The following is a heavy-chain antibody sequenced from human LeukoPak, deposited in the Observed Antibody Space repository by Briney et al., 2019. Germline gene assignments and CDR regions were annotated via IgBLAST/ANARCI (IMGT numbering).Heavy chain of an antibody. Sequence: GASVKVSCKASGGTFSSYAISWVRQAPGQGLEWMGWINPNSGGTNYAQKFQGRVTMTRDTSISTAYMELSRLRSDDTAVYYCARDADIVVVPAAIDYWGQGTLVTVSS. CDR1: GGTFSSYA. V-gene: IGHV1-2*02. CDR2: INPNSGGT. D-gene: IGHD2-2*01. CDR3: ARDADIVVVPAAIDY. J-gene: IGHJ4*02.